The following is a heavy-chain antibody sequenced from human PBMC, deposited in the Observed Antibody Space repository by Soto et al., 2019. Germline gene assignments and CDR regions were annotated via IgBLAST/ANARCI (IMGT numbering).Heavy chain of an antibody. Sequence: QVQLVESGGGVVQPGRSLRLSCAASGFTFNNYAMHWVRQAPGKGLEWVAVISYDGNNQYYADSVKGRFAISRDNSKNTLNLQMNSLRDEPTAVYYCARDRVYYDDSSGYYNLEYWGQGSLVTVSS. J-gene: IGHJ4*02. D-gene: IGHD3-22*01. CDR3: ARDRVYYDDSSGYYNLEY. CDR1: GFTFNNYA. V-gene: IGHV3-30*09. CDR2: ISYDGNNQ.